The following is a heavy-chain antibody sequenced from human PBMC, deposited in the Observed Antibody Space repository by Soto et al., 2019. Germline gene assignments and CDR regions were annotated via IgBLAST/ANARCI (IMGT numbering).Heavy chain of an antibody. CDR1: GFTFSSYS. Sequence: GGSLRLSCAAPGFTFSSYSMNWVRQAPGKGLEWVSSISSSSSYIYYADSVKGRFTISRDNAKNSLYLHMNSLRSEDTGVYYCARGDREDILVVVGARPGEYGIDIWGQGTTVTVSS. CDR3: ARGDREDILVVVGARPGEYGIDI. V-gene: IGHV3-21*01. J-gene: IGHJ6*02. D-gene: IGHD2-15*01. CDR2: ISSSSSYI.